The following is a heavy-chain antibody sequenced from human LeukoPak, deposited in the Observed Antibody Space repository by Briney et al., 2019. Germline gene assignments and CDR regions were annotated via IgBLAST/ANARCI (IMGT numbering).Heavy chain of an antibody. CDR2: ISAYNGNT. D-gene: IGHD1-1*01. J-gene: IGHJ4*02. CDR3: ARDQDPTGTADY. V-gene: IGHV1-18*01. Sequence: ASVKVSCKASGGTFSSYAISWVRQAPGQGLEWMGWISAYNGNTNYAQKLQGRVTMTTDTSTSTAYMELRSLRSDDTAVYYCARDQDPTGTADYWGQGTLVTVSS. CDR1: GGTFSSYA.